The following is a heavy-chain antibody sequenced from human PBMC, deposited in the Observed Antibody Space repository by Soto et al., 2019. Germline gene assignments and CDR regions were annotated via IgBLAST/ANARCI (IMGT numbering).Heavy chain of an antibody. CDR3: ARNYYDSSGLYDF. V-gene: IGHV1-8*02. D-gene: IGHD3-22*01. Sequence: ASVKVSCKASGYTFTSYYMHWVRQATGQGLEWMGWMNPNSDNTGYAQKLQDRVTMTRDTSISTAYMELRSLRSDDTAVYYCARNYYDSSGLYDFWGQGTLVTVSS. CDR1: GYTFTSYY. CDR2: MNPNSDNT. J-gene: IGHJ4*02.